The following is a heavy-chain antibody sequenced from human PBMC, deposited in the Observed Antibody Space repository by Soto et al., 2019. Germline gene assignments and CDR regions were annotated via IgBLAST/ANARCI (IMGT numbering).Heavy chain of an antibody. CDR2: ISAYNGNT. CDR3: ARVSSGWPRAGTGTFDY. CDR1: GYTFTSYG. V-gene: IGHV1-18*01. D-gene: IGHD6-19*01. J-gene: IGHJ4*02. Sequence: GASVKVSCKASGYTFTSYGISWVRQAPGQGLEWMGWISAYNGNTNYAQKLQGRVTMTTDTSTSTAYMELRSLRSDDTAVYYCARVSSGWPRAGTGTFDYWGQGTLVTVSS.